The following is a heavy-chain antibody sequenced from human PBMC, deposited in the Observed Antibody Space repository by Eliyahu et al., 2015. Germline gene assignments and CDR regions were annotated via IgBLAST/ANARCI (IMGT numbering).Heavy chain of an antibody. Sequence: EVHLMESGGDXVQPGGSLRLSCXXSGFXMENYWMTXVRQAPGKGLEWVANIERDGTKKYYVDSVKGRFTISXDNAKNSLYLQMDSLRVDDTAVYYCAGPYAGLLSGASWGQGTLVTVSS. CDR2: IERDGTKK. CDR1: GFXMENYW. V-gene: IGHV3-7*01. J-gene: IGHJ5*02. D-gene: IGHD1-26*01. CDR3: AGPYAGLLSGAS.